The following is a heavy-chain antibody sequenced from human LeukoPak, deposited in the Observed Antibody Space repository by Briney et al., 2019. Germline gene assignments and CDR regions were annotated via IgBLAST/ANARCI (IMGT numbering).Heavy chain of an antibody. CDR3: ARDRVWFRDHGAFDI. CDR2: FYRNGGST. Sequence: GGSLGLSCAASGFTFDDYGMSWVRQAPGKGLEWVSGFYRNGGSTGYADSVRGRFTISRDNARNSLYLQMNSLRAEDTALYHCARDRVWFRDHGAFDIWGHGTMVTVSS. D-gene: IGHD3-10*01. V-gene: IGHV3-20*01. J-gene: IGHJ3*02. CDR1: GFTFDDYG.